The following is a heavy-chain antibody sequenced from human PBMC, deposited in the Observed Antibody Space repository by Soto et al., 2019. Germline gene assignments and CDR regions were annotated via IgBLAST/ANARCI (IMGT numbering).Heavy chain of an antibody. CDR2: ISGSGGGTT. CDR3: AKSRKISIVAVLAGTPIYYSCGMDV. D-gene: IGHD2-15*01. V-gene: IGHV3-23*01. J-gene: IGHJ6*02. Sequence: PGGSLRLSCEASGFTFSSYAMHWVRQAPGKGLEWVSGISGSGGGTTYYADSAKGRFTISRDNSKNTLYLQVNTLRAEDTAVYYCAKSRKISIVAVLAGTPIYYSCGMDVWGQGTTGT. CDR1: GFTFSSYA.